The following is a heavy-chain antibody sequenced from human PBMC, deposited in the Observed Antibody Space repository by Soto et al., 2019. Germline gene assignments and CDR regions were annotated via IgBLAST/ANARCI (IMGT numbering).Heavy chain of an antibody. CDR1: GYTFTSYY. V-gene: IGHV1-46*01. J-gene: IGHJ4*02. Sequence: GASVKVSCKASGYTFTSYYMHWVRQAPGQGLEWMGIINPSSGNTNYAQKFQERVTITRDRSINTAYMQMSSLRSEDTAMYFCASGGAGSGPFTWELPDHWGQGTLVTVSS. CDR3: ASGGAGSGPFTWELPDH. CDR2: INPSSGNT. D-gene: IGHD1-26*01.